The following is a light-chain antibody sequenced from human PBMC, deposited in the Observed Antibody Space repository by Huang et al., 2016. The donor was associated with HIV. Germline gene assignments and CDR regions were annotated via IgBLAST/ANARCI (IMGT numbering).Light chain of an antibody. CDR3: QQYDNVPPLT. CDR2: DAS. V-gene: IGKV1-33*01. CDR1: HDITNS. J-gene: IGKJ4*01. Sequence: DIQMTQSPSSLSVSLRDRVTITCQASHDITNSLNWYQQKPGKAPKLLIYDASNLETGVPSRFNGSGSGTDFAFTISSLQADDIGTYYCQQYDNVPPLTFGGGTKVEIK.